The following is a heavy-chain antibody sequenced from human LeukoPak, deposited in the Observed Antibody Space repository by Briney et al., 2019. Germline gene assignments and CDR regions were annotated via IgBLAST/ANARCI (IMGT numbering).Heavy chain of an antibody. J-gene: IGHJ4*02. CDR3: AARRIVGASSFDY. CDR1: GFTFSSYS. CDR2: ISSSSSYI. V-gene: IGHV3-21*01. Sequence: GGSLRLSCAASGFTFSSYSMNWVRQAPGKGLEFFSSISSSSSYIYYADSVKGRFTIYRDNAKNSLYLQMNSLRAEDTAVYYCAARRIVGASSFDYWGQGALVTVSS. D-gene: IGHD1-26*01.